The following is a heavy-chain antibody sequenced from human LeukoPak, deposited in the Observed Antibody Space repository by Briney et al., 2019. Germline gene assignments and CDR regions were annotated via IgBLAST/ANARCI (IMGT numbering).Heavy chain of an antibody. V-gene: IGHV4-59*01. D-gene: IGHD3-9*01. CDR1: SGSISSYY. J-gene: IGHJ4*02. Sequence: SETLSLTCTVSSGSISSYYWSWIRQPPGKGLEWIGYIYYSGSTNYNPSLKSRVTISVDTSKNQHSLKLNSVTAADTDVYYCARSAKFEDTLDYWGKGTMVTVSS. CDR3: ARSAKFEDTLDY. CDR2: IYYSGST.